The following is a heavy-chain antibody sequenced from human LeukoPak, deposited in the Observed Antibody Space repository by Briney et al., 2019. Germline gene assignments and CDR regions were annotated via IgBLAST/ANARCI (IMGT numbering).Heavy chain of an antibody. Sequence: GGSLRLSCAASGFTFSSYVMHWVRQAPGKGLEWVAVISYDGSNKYYADSVKGRFTISRDNSKNTLYLQMNSLRAEDTAMYYCAKDGFDYWGQGTLVTVSS. CDR2: ISYDGSNK. CDR1: GFTFSSYV. J-gene: IGHJ4*02. CDR3: AKDGFDY. V-gene: IGHV3-30*18.